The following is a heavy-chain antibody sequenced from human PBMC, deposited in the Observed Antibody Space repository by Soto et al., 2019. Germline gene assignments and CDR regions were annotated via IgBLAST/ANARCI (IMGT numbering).Heavy chain of an antibody. Sequence: PSETLSLTCTVSGGSINNYYWSWMRLPAGKGLEWIGRIYSNGNTYYNPSLKSRVSMSVDTSKNQFSLILKTVTAADTAVYYCARGGAVATTAHFDHWGQGTLVTVSS. CDR1: GGSINNYY. V-gene: IGHV4-4*07. CDR2: IYSNGNT. D-gene: IGHD5-12*01. J-gene: IGHJ4*02. CDR3: ARGGAVATTAHFDH.